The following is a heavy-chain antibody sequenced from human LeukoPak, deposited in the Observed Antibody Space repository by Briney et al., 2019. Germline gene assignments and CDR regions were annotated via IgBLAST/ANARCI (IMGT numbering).Heavy chain of an antibody. CDR1: GFTFTNAW. D-gene: IGHD3-22*01. CDR3: TRGSNADDSSDFDH. CDR2: IHSKSVGVST. V-gene: IGHV3-15*01. Sequence: PGGSLLLSRAASGFTFTNAWMNWVRPAPGRGLEWVGRIHSKSVGVSTEYAAPVNGRFTISRDDSENTLWLQMNSLQTEDTAVYYCTRGSNADDSSDFDHWGQGTRVTVSS. J-gene: IGHJ4*02.